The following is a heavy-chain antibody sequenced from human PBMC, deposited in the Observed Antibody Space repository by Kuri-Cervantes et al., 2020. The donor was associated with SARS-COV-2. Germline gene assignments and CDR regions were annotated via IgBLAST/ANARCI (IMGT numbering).Heavy chain of an antibody. J-gene: IGHJ3*02. CDR3: AKGHYGGNAAFDI. Sequence: GESLKISCAASGFTFSSYAMSWVRQAPGKGLEWVSAISGSGGSTYYADSVKGRFTISRDNSKNTLYLQMNSLRAEDTAVYYCAKGHYGGNAAFDIWGQGTMVTVSS. CDR2: ISGSGGST. D-gene: IGHD4-23*01. V-gene: IGHV3-23*01. CDR1: GFTFSSYA.